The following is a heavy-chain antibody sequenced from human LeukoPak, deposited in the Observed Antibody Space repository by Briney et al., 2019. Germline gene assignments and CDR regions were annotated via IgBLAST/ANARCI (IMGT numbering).Heavy chain of an antibody. V-gene: IGHV1-69*05. CDR2: IIPIFGTA. CDR1: GYTFTSYG. CDR3: ARASCSSTSCPLDY. Sequence: ASVKVSCKASGYTFTSYGISWVRQAPGQGLEWMGGIIPIFGTANYAQKFQGRVTITTDESTSTAYMELSSLRSEDTAVYYCARASCSSTSCPLDYWGQGTLVTVSS. D-gene: IGHD2-2*01. J-gene: IGHJ4*02.